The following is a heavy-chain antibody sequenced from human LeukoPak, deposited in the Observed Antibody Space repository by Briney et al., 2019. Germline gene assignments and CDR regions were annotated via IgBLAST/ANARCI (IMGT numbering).Heavy chain of an antibody. D-gene: IGHD4-17*01. CDR1: GYSISSGYY. V-gene: IGHV4-38-2*01. J-gene: IGHJ2*01. CDR3: ARQVRGDGDYLPYWYFDL. CDR2: IYHSGST. Sequence: SETLSLTCAVSGYSISSGYYWGWIRQPPGKGLEWIGSIYHSGSTYYNPSLKSRVTMSVDTSKSQFSLKLSSVTAADTAVYYCARQVRGDGDYLPYWYFDLWGRGTLVTVSS.